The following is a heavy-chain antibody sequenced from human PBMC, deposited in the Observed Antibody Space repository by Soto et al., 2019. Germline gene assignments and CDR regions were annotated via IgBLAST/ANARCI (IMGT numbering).Heavy chain of an antibody. V-gene: IGHV1-2*04. J-gene: IGHJ3*02. CDR1: GYTFTGYY. D-gene: IGHD1-26*01. Sequence: ASVKASCKASGYTFTGYYMHWVRQAPGQGLEWMGWINPNSGGTNYAQKFQGWVTMTRDTSISTAYMELSRLRSDDTAVYYCARDQGIVGAPTGAFDIWGQGTMVTVSS. CDR3: ARDQGIVGAPTGAFDI. CDR2: INPNSGGT.